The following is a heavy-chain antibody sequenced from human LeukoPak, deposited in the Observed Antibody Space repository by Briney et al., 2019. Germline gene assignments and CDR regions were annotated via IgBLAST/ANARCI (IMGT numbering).Heavy chain of an antibody. CDR3: ARGGDYYDSSGYYYDIDY. V-gene: IGHV3-21*01. Sequence: PGGSLRLSCAASGFTFSTYTMNWVRQAPGKGLGWVSSISSSSSYIYYADSVKGRFTISRDNAKNSLYLQMNSLRAEDTAVYYCARGGDYYDSSGYYYDIDYWGQGTLVTVSS. J-gene: IGHJ4*02. CDR2: ISSSSSYI. CDR1: GFTFSTYT. D-gene: IGHD3-22*01.